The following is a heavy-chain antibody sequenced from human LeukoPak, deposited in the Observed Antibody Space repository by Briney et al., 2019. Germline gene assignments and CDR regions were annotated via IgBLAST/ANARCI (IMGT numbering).Heavy chain of an antibody. D-gene: IGHD2-15*01. J-gene: IGHJ5*02. Sequence: SETLSLTCTVSGVSITSYYWSWIRQPAGKGLEWIGRIYTSGSTNYNPSLKSRATMSADTSKNQFSLKLSSVTAADTAVYYCARVSYCSGGSCYSDWFDPWGQGTLVTVSS. V-gene: IGHV4-4*07. CDR3: ARVSYCSGGSCYSDWFDP. CDR2: IYTSGST. CDR1: GVSITSYY.